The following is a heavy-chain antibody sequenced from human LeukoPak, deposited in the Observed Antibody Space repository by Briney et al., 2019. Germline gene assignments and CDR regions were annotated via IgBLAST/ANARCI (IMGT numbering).Heavy chain of an antibody. CDR1: GFTFSNHA. D-gene: IGHD3-10*01. V-gene: IGHV3-48*04. J-gene: IGHJ6*03. CDR2: ISTASSTV. CDR3: ARRGNYSYYHMDV. Sequence: SGGSLRLSCAASGFTFSNHAMNWVRQGPGKGLEWISYISTASSTVHYADSVKGRFTISRDNARNSLYLQMNSLRADDTAVYYCARRGNYSYYHMDVWGKGTRVTVSS.